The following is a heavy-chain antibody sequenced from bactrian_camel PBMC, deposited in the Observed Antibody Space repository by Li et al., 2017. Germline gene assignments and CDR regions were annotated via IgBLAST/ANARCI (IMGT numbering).Heavy chain of an antibody. J-gene: IGHJ4*01. V-gene: IGHV3S53*01. CDR2: IDSDGST. CDR1: GTIASSLC. Sequence: VQLVESGGGSVQVGGSLRLSCAVSGTIASSLCMGWFRQAPGQERKRVARIDSDGSTSYADSVKGRFTLSQDIRKNVLSLQMNSLIVEDTAIYYCAVRLNSGCPVRWADFSAWGQGTQVTVS. CDR3: AVRLNSGCPVRWADFSA. D-gene: IGHD3*01.